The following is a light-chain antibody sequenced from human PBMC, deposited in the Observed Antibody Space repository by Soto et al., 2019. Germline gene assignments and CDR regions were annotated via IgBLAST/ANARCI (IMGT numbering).Light chain of an antibody. Sequence: EIVLTQSPGTLSLSPGERATLCCRASQSVTSSYLAWYQQKPGQAPRLLIYGASNRATGIPDRFSGSGSGTDFTLTISRPEPEDFAVYYCQQYGSSGTLGQGTKVDIK. CDR3: QQYGSSGT. CDR1: QSVTSSY. J-gene: IGKJ1*01. CDR2: GAS. V-gene: IGKV3-20*01.